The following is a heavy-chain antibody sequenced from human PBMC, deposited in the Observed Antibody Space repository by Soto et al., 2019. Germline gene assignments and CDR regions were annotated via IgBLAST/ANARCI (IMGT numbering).Heavy chain of an antibody. J-gene: IGHJ6*02. CDR2: ISGSGGST. Sequence: PGGSLRLSCAASGFTFSSYAMSWVRQAPGKGLEWVSAISGSGGSTYYADSVKGRFTISRDNSKNSLYLQMNSLRAEDTAVYYCAKEFAQPTWPSYYYYGMDVWGQGTTVTVSS. CDR3: AKEFAQPTWPSYYYYGMDV. CDR1: GFTFSSYA. V-gene: IGHV3-23*01. D-gene: IGHD3-16*01.